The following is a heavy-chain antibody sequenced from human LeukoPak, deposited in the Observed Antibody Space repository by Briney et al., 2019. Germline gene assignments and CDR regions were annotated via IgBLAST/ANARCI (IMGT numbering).Heavy chain of an antibody. CDR2: ISDRGTVT. CDR3: ARIGIASQTDH. CDR1: GFTFSTYA. Sequence: GGSLRLSCAASGFTFSTYAMSWVRQAPGKGLDWVSSISDRGTVTYYADSVKGRFTSSRDNSKNTLYLQMNSLRAEDTAVYYCARIGIASQTDHWGQGTLVPVSS. V-gene: IGHV3-23*01. D-gene: IGHD6-6*01. J-gene: IGHJ5*02.